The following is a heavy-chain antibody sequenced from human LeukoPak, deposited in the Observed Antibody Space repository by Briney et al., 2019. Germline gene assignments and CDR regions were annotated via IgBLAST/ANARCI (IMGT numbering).Heavy chain of an antibody. V-gene: IGHV1-18*01. J-gene: IGHJ4*02. Sequence: ASVKVSCKASGGTFSSYGISWVRQAPGQGLEWMGWISAYNGNTNYAQKLQGRVTMTTDTSTSTAYMELRSLRSDDTAVYYCARVGKQQLARLTTDLEFDYWGQGTLVTVSS. D-gene: IGHD6-13*01. CDR1: GGTFSSYG. CDR2: ISAYNGNT. CDR3: ARVGKQQLARLTTDLEFDY.